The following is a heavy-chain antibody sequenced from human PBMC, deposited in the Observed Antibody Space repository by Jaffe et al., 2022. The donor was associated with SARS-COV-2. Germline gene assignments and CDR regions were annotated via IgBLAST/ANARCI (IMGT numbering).Heavy chain of an antibody. Sequence: EVQLVESGGGLVQPGRSLRLSCAASGFTFDDYAMHWVRQAPGKGLEWVSGISWNSGSIGYADSVKGRFTISRDNAKNSLYLQMNSLRAEDTALYYCAKEYSSGWYYFDYWGQGTLVTVSS. CDR1: GFTFDDYA. D-gene: IGHD6-19*01. J-gene: IGHJ4*02. CDR2: ISWNSGSI. CDR3: AKEYSSGWYYFDY. V-gene: IGHV3-9*01.